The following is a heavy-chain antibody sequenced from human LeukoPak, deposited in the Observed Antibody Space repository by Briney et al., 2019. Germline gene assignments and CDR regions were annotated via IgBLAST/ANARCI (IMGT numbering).Heavy chain of an antibody. V-gene: IGHV4-59*01. CDR2: IYYSGST. CDR3: ARDQSDSSGYSAFDI. Sequence: SETLSLTCTVSGGSISSYYWSWIRQPPGKGLEWIEYIYYSGSTNYNPSLKSRVTISVDTSKNQFSLKLSSVTAADTAVYYRARDQSDSSGYSAFDIWGQGTMVTVSS. CDR1: GGSISSYY. J-gene: IGHJ3*02. D-gene: IGHD3-22*01.